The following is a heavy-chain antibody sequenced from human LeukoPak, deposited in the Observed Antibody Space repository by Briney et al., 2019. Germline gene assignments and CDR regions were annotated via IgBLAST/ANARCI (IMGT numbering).Heavy chain of an antibody. CDR1: GGSFSGYY. CDR2: INHSGST. CDR3: ARGRFGYCSSTSCLNWFDP. D-gene: IGHD2-2*01. J-gene: IGHJ5*02. Sequence: SETLSLTCAAYGGSFSGYYWSWIRQPPGKGLEWIGEINHSGSTNYNPSLESRVTISVDTSKNQFSLKLSSVTAADTAVYYCARGRFGYCSSTSCLNWFDPWGQGTLVTVSS. V-gene: IGHV4-34*01.